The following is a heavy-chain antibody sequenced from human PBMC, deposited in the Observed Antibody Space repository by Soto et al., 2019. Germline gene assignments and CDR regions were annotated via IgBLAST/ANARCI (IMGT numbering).Heavy chain of an antibody. CDR2: IYYSGST. CDR1: GGSISSSSYY. Sequence: SETLSLTCTVSGGSISSSSYYWGWIRQPPGKGLEWIGSIYYSGSTYYNPSLKSRVTISVDTSKNQFSLKLSSVTAADTAVYYCARLPSGSSGYYYYYYYMDVWGKGTTVTVSS. V-gene: IGHV4-39*01. J-gene: IGHJ6*03. CDR3: ARLPSGSSGYYYYYYYMDV. D-gene: IGHD6-6*01.